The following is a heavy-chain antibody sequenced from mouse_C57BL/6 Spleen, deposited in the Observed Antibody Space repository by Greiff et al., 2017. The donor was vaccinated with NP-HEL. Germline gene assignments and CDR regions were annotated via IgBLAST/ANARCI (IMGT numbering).Heavy chain of an antibody. D-gene: IGHD2-2*01. CDR3: ARKGDGYDGDYYAMDY. CDR1: GYTFTSYW. CDR2: IDPSDSYT. V-gene: IGHV1-59*01. J-gene: IGHJ4*01. Sequence: QVQLQQPGAELVRPGTSVKLSCKASGYTFTSYWMHWVKQRPGQGLEWIGVIDPSDSYTNYNQKFNGKATLTVDTSSSTAYMQLSSLTSEDSAVYYCARKGDGYDGDYYAMDYWGQGTSVTVSS.